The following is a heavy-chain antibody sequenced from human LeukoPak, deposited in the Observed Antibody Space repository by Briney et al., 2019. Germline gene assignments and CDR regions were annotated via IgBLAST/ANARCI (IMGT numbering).Heavy chain of an antibody. CDR3: ARKNYYGSGSYDY. CDR2: IYNSGST. D-gene: IGHD3-10*01. Sequence: KPSETLSLTCAVSGGSISSSHWWSWVRQPPGKGLEWIGEIYNSGSTNYNPSLKSRVTISLDKSKIQFSLKLSSVTAADTAVYYCARKNYYGSGSYDYWGQGTRVTVSS. J-gene: IGHJ4*02. CDR1: GGSISSSHW. V-gene: IGHV4-4*02.